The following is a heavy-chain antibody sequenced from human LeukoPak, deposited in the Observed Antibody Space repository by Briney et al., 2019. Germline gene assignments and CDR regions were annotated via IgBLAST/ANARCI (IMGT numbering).Heavy chain of an antibody. CDR1: GFTFSSYA. J-gene: IGHJ5*02. CDR2: ISGSGSST. CDR3: AEYPEYYYDSSCYNWFDP. Sequence: GGSLRLSCAASGFTFSSYARSWVRQAPGKGLEWVSAISGSGSSTYYADSVKGRFNIARDNSKNTLSLQMNSLRAEDAALYYCAEYPEYYYDSSCYNWFDPWGQGTLVTVSS. D-gene: IGHD3-22*01. V-gene: IGHV3-23*01.